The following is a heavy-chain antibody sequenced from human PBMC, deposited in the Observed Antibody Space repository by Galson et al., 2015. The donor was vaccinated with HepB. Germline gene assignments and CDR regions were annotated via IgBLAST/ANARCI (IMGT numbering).Heavy chain of an antibody. J-gene: IGHJ6*02. CDR2: TYYRYKWQK. Sequence: CAISGDSVSANTAVWNWIRQSPSRGLEWLGRTYYRYKWQKDYAVSMKSRITISTDTSRNQVSLKLNSMSPEDTAVYYCAYGVDVWGQGTTVTVSS. CDR1: GDSVSANTAV. CDR3: AYGVDV. V-gene: IGHV6-1*01.